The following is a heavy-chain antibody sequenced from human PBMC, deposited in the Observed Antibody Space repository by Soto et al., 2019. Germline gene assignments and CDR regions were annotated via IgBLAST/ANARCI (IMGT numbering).Heavy chain of an antibody. CDR2: IYGGGDT. D-gene: IGHD3-10*01. V-gene: IGHV3-66*01. Sequence: EVQLVESGGDLVQPGGSLRLSCAASGLSVSSNFMRWVRQAPGKGLEWVSVIYGGGDTYYADSVKGRFTISRDNSKNTLYLQMNSLRAEDTAVYYCARERLSGNYYPGAFDYWGQGTLVTVSS. CDR3: ARERLSGNYYPGAFDY. J-gene: IGHJ4*02. CDR1: GLSVSSNF.